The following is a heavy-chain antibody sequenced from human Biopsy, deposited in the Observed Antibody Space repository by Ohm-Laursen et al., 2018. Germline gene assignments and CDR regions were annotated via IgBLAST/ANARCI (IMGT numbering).Heavy chain of an antibody. CDR3: ATDAVGGLAVF. D-gene: IGHD3-16*01. Sequence: EASVKVSCKASGGTFSSSVITWVRQAPGQGLEWMGGISPVFGAVKYAEKFRGRLTITAGGSTGTAYMELNSLTSDDTAVYYCATDAVGGLAVFGGQGTLATVSS. J-gene: IGHJ4*02. CDR1: GGTFSSSV. CDR2: ISPVFGAV. V-gene: IGHV1-69*13.